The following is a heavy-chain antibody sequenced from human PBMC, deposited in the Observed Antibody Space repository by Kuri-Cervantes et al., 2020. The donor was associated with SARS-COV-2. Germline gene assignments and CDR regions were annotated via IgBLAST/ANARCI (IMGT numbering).Heavy chain of an antibody. CDR1: GFTFSSYA. CDR2: ISGSGGST. Sequence: GESLKISCAASGFTFSSYAMSWVRQAPGKGLEWVSAISGSGGSTYYADSVKGRFTISRDNSKNTLYLHMNSLRAEDTAVYFCARDGVHYYDSSGYYYGPFDYWGQGTLVTVSS. J-gene: IGHJ4*02. V-gene: IGHV3-23*01. CDR3: ARDGVHYYDSSGYYYGPFDY. D-gene: IGHD3-22*01.